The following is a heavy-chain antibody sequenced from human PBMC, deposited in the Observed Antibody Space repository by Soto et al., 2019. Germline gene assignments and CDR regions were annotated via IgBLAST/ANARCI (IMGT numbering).Heavy chain of an antibody. V-gene: IGHV3-33*01. D-gene: IGHD3-22*01. J-gene: IGHJ4*02. Sequence: ESGGGVVQPGRSLRLSCAASGFTFSSYGMHWVRQAPGKGLEWVAVIWYDGSNKYYADSVKGRFTISRDNSKNTLYLQMNSLRAEDTAVYYCARSLYYYDSSGYAPGYWGQGTLVTVSS. CDR3: ARSLYYYDSSGYAPGY. CDR1: GFTFSSYG. CDR2: IWYDGSNK.